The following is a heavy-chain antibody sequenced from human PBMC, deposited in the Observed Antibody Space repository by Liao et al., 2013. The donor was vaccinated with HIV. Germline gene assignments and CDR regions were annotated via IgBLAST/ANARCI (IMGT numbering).Heavy chain of an antibody. CDR1: GGSFNDYY. V-gene: IGHV4-34*02. CDR3: ASDFLT. Sequence: QVQLQQWGAGLLKPSETLSLTCAVYGGSFNDYYWSWIRQSPGKGLEWIGEINYSGRTNYNPSLKSRVTISVDTSKNQFSLTLNSVTAADTAMYYCASDFLTWGQGTLVTVSS. J-gene: IGHJ4*02. D-gene: IGHD3-9*01. CDR2: INYSGRT.